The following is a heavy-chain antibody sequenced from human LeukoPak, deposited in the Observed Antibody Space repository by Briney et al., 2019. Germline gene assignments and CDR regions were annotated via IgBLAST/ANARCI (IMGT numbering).Heavy chain of an antibody. CDR1: GFTFSSYA. CDR2: ISYDGSNK. D-gene: IGHD1-1*01. V-gene: IGHV3-30*04. J-gene: IGHJ4*02. CDR3: ARDQLHGEIGC. Sequence: GGSLRLSCAASGFTFSSYAMHWVRQAPGKGLEWVAVISYDGSNKYYADSVKGRFTISRDNSKNTLYLQMNSLRAEDTAVYYCARDQLHGEIGCWGQGTLVTVSS.